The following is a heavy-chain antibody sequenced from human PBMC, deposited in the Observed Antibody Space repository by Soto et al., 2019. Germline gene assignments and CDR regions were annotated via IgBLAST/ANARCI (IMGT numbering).Heavy chain of an antibody. CDR1: GFTFDYYW. D-gene: IGHD3-10*01. Sequence: EVQLVESGGGLVQPGESLRLSCAASGFTFDYYWMHWVRQAPGKGLVWVSRIHSDGTTTTYADSVKGRFHISRDNARNTVSLQMSSLRVEDTAVYYCARGDRGGFDLWGHGTVVTVSS. CDR3: ARGDRGGFDL. J-gene: IGHJ3*01. V-gene: IGHV3-74*01. CDR2: IHSDGTTT.